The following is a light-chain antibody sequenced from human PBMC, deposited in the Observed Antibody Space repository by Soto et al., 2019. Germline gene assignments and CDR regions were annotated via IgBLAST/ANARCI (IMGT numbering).Light chain of an antibody. CDR3: QQFYSLPLT. V-gene: IGKV4-1*01. CDR2: WAS. CDR1: QSVLYPSNNKNH. J-gene: IGKJ4*01. Sequence: DIVMTQSPDSLAVSLGERATINCKSSQSVLYPSNNKNHLAWYQQKPGQPPKLVIDWASTREPGVPDRFSGSGSGTDFTLTINSLQAEDVAVYYCQQFYSLPLTFGGGTKVEIK.